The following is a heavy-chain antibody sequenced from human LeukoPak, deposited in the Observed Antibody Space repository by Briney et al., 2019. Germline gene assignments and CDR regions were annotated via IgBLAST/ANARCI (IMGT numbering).Heavy chain of an antibody. CDR2: ISSSSSYI. D-gene: IGHD6-13*01. Sequence: GGSLRLSCAASGFTFSSYSMNWVRQAPGKGLEWVSSISSSSSYISYADSVKGRFTISRDNAKNSLYLQMNSLRAEDTAVYYCARVLAAAGPLDGPTEDGNAQNAFDIWGQGTMVTVSS. CDR3: ARVLAAAGPLDGPTEDGNAQNAFDI. CDR1: GFTFSSYS. J-gene: IGHJ3*02. V-gene: IGHV3-21*01.